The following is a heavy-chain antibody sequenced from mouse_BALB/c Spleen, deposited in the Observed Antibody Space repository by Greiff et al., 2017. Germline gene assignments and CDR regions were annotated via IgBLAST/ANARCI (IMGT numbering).Heavy chain of an antibody. CDR2: IDPANGNT. J-gene: IGHJ1*01. D-gene: IGHD2-4*01. Sequence: EVKLQQSGAELVKPGASVKLSCTASGFNIKDTYMHWVKQRPEQGLEWIGRIDPANGNTKYDPKFQGKATITADTSSNTAYLQLSSLTSEDTAVYYCARLRRDWYFDVWGAGTTVTVSS. CDR1: GFNIKDTY. CDR3: ARLRRDWYFDV. V-gene: IGHV14-3*02.